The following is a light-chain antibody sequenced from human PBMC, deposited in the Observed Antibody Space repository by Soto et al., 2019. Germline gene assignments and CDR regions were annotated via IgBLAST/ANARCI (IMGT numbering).Light chain of an antibody. V-gene: IGKV3-20*01. J-gene: IGKJ2*01. CDR1: QSVSSSY. CDR3: QQYGSSPVT. Sequence: EIVLTQSPGTLSLSPGERATLSCRASQSVSSSYLAWYRQKPGQAPRLLIYGASSRATGIPDRFSGSGSGTDFTLTISRLEPEDFAVYYCQQYGSSPVTFGQGTKLEIK. CDR2: GAS.